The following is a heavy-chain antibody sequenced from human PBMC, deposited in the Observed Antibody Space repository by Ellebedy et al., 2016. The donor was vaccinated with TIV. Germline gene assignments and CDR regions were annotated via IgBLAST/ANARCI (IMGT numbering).Heavy chain of an antibody. CDR3: ARLGRIAVAGTSYWYFDL. J-gene: IGHJ2*01. CDR1: GGSFSGYY. CDR2: IYYSGST. Sequence: MPSETLSLTCAVYGGSFSGYYWSWIRQPPGKGLEWIGSIYYSGSTYYNPSLKSRVTISVDTSKNQFSLKLSSVTAADTAVYYCARLGRIAVAGTSYWYFDLWGRGTLVTVSS. V-gene: IGHV4-34*01. D-gene: IGHD6-19*01.